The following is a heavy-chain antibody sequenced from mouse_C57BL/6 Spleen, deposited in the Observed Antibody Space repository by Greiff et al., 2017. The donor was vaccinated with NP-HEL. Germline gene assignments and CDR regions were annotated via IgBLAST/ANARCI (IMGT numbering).Heavy chain of an antibody. J-gene: IGHJ2*01. D-gene: IGHD2-2*01. V-gene: IGHV1-64*01. CDR1: GYTFTSYW. CDR3: ARGTGSYYFDY. Sequence: QVQLQQPGAELVKPGASVKLSCKASGYTFTSYWMHWVKQRPGQGLEWIGMIHPNSGSTNYNEKFKSKATLTVDKSSSTAYLQLSSLTSEDSAVYYCARGTGSYYFDYWGQSTTLTVTS. CDR2: IHPNSGST.